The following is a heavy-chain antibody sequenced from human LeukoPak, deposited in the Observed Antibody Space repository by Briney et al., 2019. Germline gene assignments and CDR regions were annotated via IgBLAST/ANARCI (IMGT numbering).Heavy chain of an antibody. CDR2: IIPIFGTA. D-gene: IGHD3-22*01. Sequence: ASVTVSCKASGGTFSSYAISWVRQAPGQGLEWMGGIIPIFGTANYAQKFQGRVTITADKSTSTAYMELSSLRFEDTAVYYCARDNDSSGYLDYWGQGTLVTVSS. CDR1: GGTFSSYA. V-gene: IGHV1-69*06. J-gene: IGHJ4*02. CDR3: ARDNDSSGYLDY.